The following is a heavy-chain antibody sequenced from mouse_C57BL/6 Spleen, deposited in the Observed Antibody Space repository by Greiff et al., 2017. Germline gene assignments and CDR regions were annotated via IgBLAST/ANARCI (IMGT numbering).Heavy chain of an antibody. CDR3: ARDAGLRNAMDY. CDR2: ISYDGSN. J-gene: IGHJ4*01. V-gene: IGHV3-6*01. D-gene: IGHD2-4*01. CDR1: GYSITSGYY. Sequence: EVQLQQSGPGLVKPSQSLSLTCSVTGYSITSGYYWNWIRQFPGNKLEWMGYISYDGSNNYNPSLKNRISITRDTSKNQFFLKLNSVTTEDTATYYCARDAGLRNAMDYWCQGTSVTVSS.